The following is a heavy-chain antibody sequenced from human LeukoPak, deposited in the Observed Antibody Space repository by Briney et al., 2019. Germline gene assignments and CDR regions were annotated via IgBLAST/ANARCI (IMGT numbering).Heavy chain of an antibody. CDR1: GGSINTYY. D-gene: IGHD3-3*01. J-gene: IGHJ3*02. CDR2: LYYSGST. Sequence: KPSETLSLTCTVSGGSINTYYWSWIRQPPGKGLEWIEYLYYSGSTKYNPSLKSRVTISVDTSKNQFTLKLSSVTAADTAVYYCATHRYSEWSRAFDIWGQGTMVTV. V-gene: IGHV4-59*08. CDR3: ATHRYSEWSRAFDI.